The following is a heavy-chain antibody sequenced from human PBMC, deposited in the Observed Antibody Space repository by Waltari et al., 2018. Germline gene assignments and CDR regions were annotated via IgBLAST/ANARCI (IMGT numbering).Heavy chain of an antibody. CDR1: GFTFSSYA. CDR3: ASCWELLSLDY. V-gene: IGHV3-30*01. D-gene: IGHD1-26*01. Sequence: QVQLVESGGGVVQPGRSLRLSCAASGFTFSSYAMHWVRQAPGKGLEWVAVISYDGSNKYYADSVKGRFTISRDNSKNTLYLQMISLRAEDTAVYYCASCWELLSLDYWGQGTLVTVSS. CDR2: ISYDGSNK. J-gene: IGHJ4*02.